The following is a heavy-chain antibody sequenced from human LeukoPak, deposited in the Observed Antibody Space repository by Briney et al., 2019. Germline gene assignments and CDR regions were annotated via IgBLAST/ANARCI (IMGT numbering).Heavy chain of an antibody. Sequence: SDTLSLTCTVSGGSISSYYWSWVRQPAGKGLEWIGRIHTSGSTDYNPSLESRVTMSVDTSKDQFSLKLSSVTAAGTAVYYCAREGSMTARPFVSIDYWGQGTLVTVSS. D-gene: IGHD6-6*01. CDR1: GGSISSYY. CDR2: IHTSGST. J-gene: IGHJ4*02. V-gene: IGHV4-4*07. CDR3: AREGSMTARPFVSIDY.